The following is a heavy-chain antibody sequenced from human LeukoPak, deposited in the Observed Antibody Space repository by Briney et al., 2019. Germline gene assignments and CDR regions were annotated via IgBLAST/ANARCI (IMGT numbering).Heavy chain of an antibody. J-gene: IGHJ6*02. V-gene: IGHV1-69*13. D-gene: IGHD3-3*01. Sequence: SVNVSCKASGYTFTSYAISWVRQAPGQGLEWMGGIIPIFGTANYAQKFQGRVTITADESTSTAYMELSSLRSEDTAVYYCARPHRFLEWLPDYYYYGMDVWGQGTTVTVSS. CDR2: IIPIFGTA. CDR3: ARPHRFLEWLPDYYYYGMDV. CDR1: GYTFTSYA.